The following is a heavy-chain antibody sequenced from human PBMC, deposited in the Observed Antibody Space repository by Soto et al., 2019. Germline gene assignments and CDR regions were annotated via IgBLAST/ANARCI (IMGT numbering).Heavy chain of an antibody. V-gene: IGHV2-26*01. CDR3: ERISTWNYVSDY. J-gene: IGHJ4*02. CDR2: IFSNDEK. D-gene: IGHD1-7*01. Sequence: QVTLKESVPVLVKPTETLTLTCTVSGFSLSNARMGVSWIRQPPGKALEWLAHIFSNDEKSYSTSRKSRLTISKDTSKSQVVLTMTNMDPVDTDTYYCERISTWNYVSDYCGQGTLVTVSS. CDR1: GFSLSNARMG.